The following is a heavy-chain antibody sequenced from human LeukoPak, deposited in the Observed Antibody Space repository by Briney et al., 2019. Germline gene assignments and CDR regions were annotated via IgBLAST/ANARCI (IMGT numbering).Heavy chain of an antibody. CDR3: VRARYSSAWFDS. V-gene: IGHV1-2*02. Sequence: ASVKVSCKTSGFTFTGYYIRWVRQAPGQRFEWLGWINPSTGGTDYAQNFQGRLTLTSDTPMTTAYMDLNSLKSDDTAVYYCVRARYSSAWFDSWGHGTLVIVSS. D-gene: IGHD6-25*01. J-gene: IGHJ5*01. CDR2: INPSTGGT. CDR1: GFTFTGYY.